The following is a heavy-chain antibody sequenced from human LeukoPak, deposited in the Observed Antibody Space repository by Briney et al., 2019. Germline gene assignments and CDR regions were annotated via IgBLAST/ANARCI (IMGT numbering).Heavy chain of an antibody. V-gene: IGHV1-46*01. CDR3: ARVGGTSSFDP. Sequence: ASVKVSCKAPGYTFTGYYIHWVRQAPGQGLEWMGIINPSGGSKSYAEKFQGRVTMTRDTSTSTVYMELSSLRSEDTAVYYCARVGGTSSFDPWGQGTLVTVSS. CDR1: GYTFTGYY. D-gene: IGHD1-1*01. J-gene: IGHJ5*02. CDR2: INPSGGSK.